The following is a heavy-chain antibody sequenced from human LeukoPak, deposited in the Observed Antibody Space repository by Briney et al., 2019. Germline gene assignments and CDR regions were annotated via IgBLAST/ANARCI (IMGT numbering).Heavy chain of an antibody. Sequence: KPSETLSLTCTVSGGSISSYYWSWIRQPPGKGLEWIGYIYYSGSTNYNPSLKSRVTISVDTSKNQFSLKLSSVTAADTAVYYCARVLRIASGGSDAFDIWGQGTMVTVSS. CDR3: ARVLRIASGGSDAFDI. J-gene: IGHJ3*02. CDR2: IYYSGST. V-gene: IGHV4-59*01. CDR1: GGSISSYY. D-gene: IGHD1-26*01.